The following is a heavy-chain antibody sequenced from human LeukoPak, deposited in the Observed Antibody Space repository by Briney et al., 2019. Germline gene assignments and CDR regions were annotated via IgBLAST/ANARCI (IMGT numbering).Heavy chain of an antibody. CDR2: ISGSGGST. J-gene: IGHJ4*02. V-gene: IGHV3-23*01. Sequence: GGSLRLSCAASGFTFSSYAMSWVRQAPGKGLEWVSAISGSGGSTYYADSVKGRFTISRDNSKNTLYLQMNSLRAEDTAVYYCAKVGYCSSTSCRFFDYWGQGTLVTVSS. CDR1: GFTFSSYA. CDR3: AKVGYCSSTSCRFFDY. D-gene: IGHD2-2*01.